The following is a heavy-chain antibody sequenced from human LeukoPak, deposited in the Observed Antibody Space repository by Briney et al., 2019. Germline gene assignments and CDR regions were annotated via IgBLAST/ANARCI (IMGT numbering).Heavy chain of an antibody. CDR3: ARSPNRIAVAGTLWYFDL. V-gene: IGHV4-39*01. Sequence: SETLSLTCTVSGGSISSSSYYWGWIRQPPGKGLEWIGSIYYSGSTYYNPSLKSRVTISVDTSKNQFSLKLSSVTAADTAVYYCARSPNRIAVAGTLWYFDLWGRGTLVTVSS. CDR1: GGSISSSSYY. D-gene: IGHD6-19*01. CDR2: IYYSGST. J-gene: IGHJ2*01.